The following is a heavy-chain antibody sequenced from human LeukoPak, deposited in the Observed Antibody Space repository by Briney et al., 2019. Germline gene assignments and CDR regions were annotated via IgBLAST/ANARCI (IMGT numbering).Heavy chain of an antibody. Sequence: PGASLRLSCAASGFTFSSYAMSWVRQAPGKGLEWVSAISGSGGSTYYADSVKGRFTISRDNSKNTLYLQMNSLKTEDTAVYYCTTGIDGYSGSYGDAFDIWGQGTTVTVSS. CDR3: TTGIDGYSGSYGDAFDI. CDR1: GFTFSSYA. J-gene: IGHJ3*02. V-gene: IGHV3-23*01. D-gene: IGHD1-26*01. CDR2: ISGSGGST.